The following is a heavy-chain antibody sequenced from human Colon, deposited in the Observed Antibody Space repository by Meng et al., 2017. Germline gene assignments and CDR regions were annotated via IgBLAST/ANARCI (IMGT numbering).Heavy chain of an antibody. CDR2: ISHTGDT. D-gene: IGHD1-26*01. CDR3: ARGPHSAWPLLAY. V-gene: IGHV4-34*01. Sequence: VQVMQWGTGLLKPSETLSLTCVLFGAAFSGYSWTRVRQPPGKGLEWIGEISHTGDTSYNPSLSSRVTISRDTSKNQFSLSLTSVTAADTAVYYCARGPHSAWPLLAYWGQGTLVTVSS. CDR1: GAAFSGYS. J-gene: IGHJ4*02.